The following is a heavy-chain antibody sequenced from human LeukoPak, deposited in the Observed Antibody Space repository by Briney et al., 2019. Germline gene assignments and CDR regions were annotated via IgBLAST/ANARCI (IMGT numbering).Heavy chain of an antibody. J-gene: IGHJ3*02. Sequence: GESLKISCKGSGYSFTSCWIGWVRQMPGKGLEWMGITYPGDSDTRYSPSFQGQVTISADKSISTAYLQWSSLKASDTAMYYCARMYYGSGSYYNVPPGAFDIWGQGTMVTVSS. V-gene: IGHV5-51*01. D-gene: IGHD3-10*01. CDR2: TYPGDSDT. CDR3: ARMYYGSGSYYNVPPGAFDI. CDR1: GYSFTSCW.